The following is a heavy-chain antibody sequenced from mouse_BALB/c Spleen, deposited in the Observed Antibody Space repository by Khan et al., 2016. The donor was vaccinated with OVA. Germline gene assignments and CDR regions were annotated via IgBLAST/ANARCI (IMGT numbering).Heavy chain of an antibody. J-gene: IGHJ3*01. CDR3: ARSYDGAWFAY. CDR1: GYTFTDYV. Sequence: QVQLQQSGPELVKPGTSVKMSCKASGYTFTDYVISWVKQRTGQGLEWIGENYPGSGSTYYNGKFKGKATLTADKSSNTAYMQLSSLTSEDSWVCFCARSYDGAWFAYWGQGTLVTVSA. CDR2: NYPGSGST. V-gene: IGHV1-81*01. D-gene: IGHD1-1*01.